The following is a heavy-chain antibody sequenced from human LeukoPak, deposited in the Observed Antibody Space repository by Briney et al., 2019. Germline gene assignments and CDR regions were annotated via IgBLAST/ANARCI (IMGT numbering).Heavy chain of an antibody. CDR2: ISSSGSTI. V-gene: IGHV3-48*03. CDR3: ARDGGYYDSTPGY. D-gene: IGHD3-22*01. Sequence: PGGSLRLSCAASGFTFSSYEMNWVRQAPGKGLEWVSYISSSGSTIYYADSVKGRFTVSRDNAKNSLHLQMNSLRDEDTAVYYCARDGGYYDSTPGYWGQGTLVTVSS. J-gene: IGHJ4*02. CDR1: GFTFSSYE.